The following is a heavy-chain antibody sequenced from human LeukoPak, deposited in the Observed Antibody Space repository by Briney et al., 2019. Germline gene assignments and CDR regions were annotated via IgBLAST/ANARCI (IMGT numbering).Heavy chain of an antibody. D-gene: IGHD6-13*01. J-gene: IGHJ6*03. CDR3: AKGSGGGGSSAGTYSYYYYYMDV. Sequence: GGSLRLSCAASGFTFSSYSMNWVRQAPGKGLEWVSSISSSSSYIYYADSVKGRFTISRDNAKNSLYLQMNSLRAEDTALYYCAKGSGGGGSSAGTYSYYYYYMDVWGKGTTVTVSS. CDR1: GFTFSSYS. CDR2: ISSSSSYI. V-gene: IGHV3-21*04.